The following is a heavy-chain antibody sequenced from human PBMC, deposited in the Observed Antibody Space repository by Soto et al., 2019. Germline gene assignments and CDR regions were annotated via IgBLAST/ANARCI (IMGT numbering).Heavy chain of an antibody. CDR2: INAANGNT. D-gene: IGHD3-10*01. J-gene: IGHJ4*02. CDR1: GYTFTAYA. CDR3: ARSAISPSRGPIGPFDF. V-gene: IGHV1-3*05. Sequence: QVQLVQSGAEEKKPGASVKVSCETSGYTFTAYAIHWVRQAPGQTLEWMGWINAANGNTRSAQKFQTRLTLTRDTSASPAYMDLSSLRFEDTAVYSCARSAISPSRGPIGPFDFWGQGNLVAVSS.